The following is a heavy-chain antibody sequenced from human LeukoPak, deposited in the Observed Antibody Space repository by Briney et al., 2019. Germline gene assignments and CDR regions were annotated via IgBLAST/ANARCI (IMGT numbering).Heavy chain of an antibody. CDR2: ISTSSSTI. CDR3: ARILGDDILTGLEGLDDY. Sequence: PGGSLRLSCAASGFTFSGYSINWVRQAPGKGLEWVSYISTSSSTIYYSDSVKGRFTISRDNARNSLYLQMNSLRAEDTAVYYCARILGDDILTGLEGLDDYWGQGTLVTVSS. V-gene: IGHV3-48*04. CDR1: GFTFSGYS. J-gene: IGHJ4*02. D-gene: IGHD3-9*01.